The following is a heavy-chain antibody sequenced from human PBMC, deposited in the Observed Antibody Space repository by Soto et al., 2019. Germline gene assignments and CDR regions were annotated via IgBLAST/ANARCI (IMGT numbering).Heavy chain of an antibody. D-gene: IGHD3-16*01. Sequence: QVQLMQSRAEVREPGASVKVSCKASGYTFTSYGINWVRQATGQGLEWMGWMNPINGNTGFAQKFQGRLTMTRNTSISTAYMELRGLTSEDTAVYYCARGGDQHLWELCHFWVQGALVTVSS. CDR2: MNPINGNT. CDR1: GYTFTSYG. J-gene: IGHJ4*02. V-gene: IGHV1-8*01. CDR3: ARGGDQHLWELCHF.